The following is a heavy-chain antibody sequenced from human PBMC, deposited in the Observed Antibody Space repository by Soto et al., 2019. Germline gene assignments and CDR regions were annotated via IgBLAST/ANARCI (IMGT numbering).Heavy chain of an antibody. D-gene: IGHD2-8*01. CDR1: GYPFTSYG. CDR2: ISAYNGNT. V-gene: IGHV1-18*01. CDR3: ARGGKYCPNGVCSFYGMDV. J-gene: IGHJ6*02. Sequence: QVQLVQFGAEVKKPGASVKVPCKASGYPFTSYGISWVRQAPGQGLAWMGWISAYNGNTNYAQKFKGRVTMTTDTSTSTAYRELRSLRSDDAAVYYFARGGKYCPNGVCSFYGMDVLGPGTTVTVSS.